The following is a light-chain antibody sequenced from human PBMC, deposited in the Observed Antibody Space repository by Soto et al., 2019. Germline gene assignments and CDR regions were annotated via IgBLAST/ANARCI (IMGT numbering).Light chain of an antibody. J-gene: IGKJ1*01. CDR3: LQHNTYPWT. CDR1: RGITKD. CDR2: AAS. Sequence: DIQMTQSPSSLSASVGDRVTITCRASRGITKDLGWYQQKPGKAPKRLIYAASSLQSGVPSRFSGSGSGTEFTLTISSLQPEDFATYYCLQHNTYPWTFGQGTKVEIK. V-gene: IGKV1-17*01.